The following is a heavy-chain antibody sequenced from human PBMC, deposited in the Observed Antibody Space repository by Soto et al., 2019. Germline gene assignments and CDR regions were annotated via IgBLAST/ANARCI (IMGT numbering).Heavy chain of an antibody. CDR3: ARGPAGDCTNGVCYMVY. Sequence: SQTLSLTCAISGDSVSSNSAAWNWIRQSPSRGLEWLGRTYYRSKWYNDYAVSVKSRITINPDTSKNQFSLQLNSVTPEDTAVYYCARGPAGDCTNGVCYMVYWGQGTLVTVSS. V-gene: IGHV6-1*01. J-gene: IGHJ4*02. CDR2: TYYRSKWYN. D-gene: IGHD2-8*01. CDR1: GDSVSSNSAA.